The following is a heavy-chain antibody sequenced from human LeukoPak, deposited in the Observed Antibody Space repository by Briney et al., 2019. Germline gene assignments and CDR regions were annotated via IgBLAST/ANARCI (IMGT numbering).Heavy chain of an antibody. CDR3: ATWARPTWYFDL. J-gene: IGHJ2*01. V-gene: IGHV1-24*01. Sequence: AASVKVSCKVSGYTLTELSVHWVRQAPGKGLEWMGGFDPEDGETIYAQKFQGRVTMTEDTTTDTAYMELSSLRSEDTAVYYCATWARPTWYFDLWGRGTLVTVSS. CDR1: GYTLTELS. CDR2: FDPEDGET.